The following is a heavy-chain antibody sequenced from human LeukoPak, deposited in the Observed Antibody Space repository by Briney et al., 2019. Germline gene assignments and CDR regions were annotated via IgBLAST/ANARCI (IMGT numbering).Heavy chain of an antibody. Sequence: SETLSLTCTVSGGSISSSSYYRGWIRQPPGKGLEWIGSIYYSGSTYYSPFLKSRVTISVDTSKNQFSLKLSSVTAADTAVYYCARAEGLRDAFDIWGQGTMVTVSS. CDR1: GGSISSSSYY. D-gene: IGHD2-15*01. CDR2: IYYSGST. CDR3: ARAEGLRDAFDI. V-gene: IGHV4-39*07. J-gene: IGHJ3*02.